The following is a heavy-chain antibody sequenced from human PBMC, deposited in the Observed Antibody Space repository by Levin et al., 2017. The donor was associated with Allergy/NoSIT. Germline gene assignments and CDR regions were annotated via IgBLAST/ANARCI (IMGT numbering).Heavy chain of an antibody. V-gene: IGHV4-59*01. CDR2: IYYSGST. CDR1: GGSISSYY. CDR3: ARVSGWYTHFDI. D-gene: IGHD6-19*01. J-gene: IGHJ3*02. Sequence: SQTLSLTCTVSGGSISSYYWSWIRQPPGKGLEWIGYIYYSGSTNYNPSLKSRVTISVDTSKNQFSLKLSSVTAADTAVYYCARVSGWYTHFDIWGQGTMVTVSS.